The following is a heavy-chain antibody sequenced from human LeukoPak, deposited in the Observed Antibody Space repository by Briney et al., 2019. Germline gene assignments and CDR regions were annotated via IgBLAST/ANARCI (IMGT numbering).Heavy chain of an antibody. V-gene: IGHV2-70*11. D-gene: IGHD3-22*01. CDR1: GFTLSTSGMC. Sequence: SGPTLVNPTQTLTLTCTFSGFTLSTSGMCVSWIRQPPGKALEWLARIDWDDDKYYSTSLKTRLTISKDTSKNQVVLTMTNMDPVDTATYYCARIVHDSSGYYADAFDIWGQGTMVTVSS. CDR3: ARIVHDSSGYYADAFDI. CDR2: IDWDDDK. J-gene: IGHJ3*02.